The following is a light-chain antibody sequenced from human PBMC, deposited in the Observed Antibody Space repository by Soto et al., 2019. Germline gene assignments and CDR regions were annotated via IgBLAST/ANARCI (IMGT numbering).Light chain of an antibody. Sequence: DIVMTQSPDSLAVSLGERATINCKSSQSVLYSSNNKNYLAWYQQRPGQPTKLLIYWASTRESGVPDRFSGSGSGTDFTLTITSLQAEDVAVYYCQQYESNHHPFGQGTKLEIK. CDR3: QQYESNHHP. V-gene: IGKV4-1*01. CDR2: WAS. J-gene: IGKJ2*01. CDR1: QSVLYSSNNKNY.